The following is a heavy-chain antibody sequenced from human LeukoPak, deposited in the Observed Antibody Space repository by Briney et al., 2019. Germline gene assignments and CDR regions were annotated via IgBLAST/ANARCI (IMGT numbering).Heavy chain of an antibody. V-gene: IGHV3-53*01. CDR2: IYADGTT. J-gene: IGHJ2*01. D-gene: IGHD3-10*01. CDR3: AKGTSGYYDV. Sequence: GGSLRLSCAASGFTFSDYYMSWIRQSPGKGLAWVSHIYADGTTFYTDSAKGRFTLSRDNPQNTLFLQLSSPRVDDTAIYYCAKGTSGYYDVWGRGARVTVAA. CDR1: GFTFSDYY.